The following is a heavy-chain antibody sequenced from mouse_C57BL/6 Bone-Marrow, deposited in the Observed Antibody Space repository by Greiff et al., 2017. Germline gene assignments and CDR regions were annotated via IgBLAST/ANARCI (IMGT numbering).Heavy chain of an antibody. D-gene: IGHD2-3*01. CDR1: GYSITSGYY. Sequence: EVKLQESGPGLVKPSQSLSLTCSVTGYSITSGYYWNWIRQFPGNKLEWMGYISYDGSNNYNPSLKNRISITRDTSKNQFFLKLNSVTTEDTATYYCARGIYDGYYNYAMDYWGQGTSVTVSS. J-gene: IGHJ4*01. CDR2: ISYDGSN. CDR3: ARGIYDGYYNYAMDY. V-gene: IGHV3-6*01.